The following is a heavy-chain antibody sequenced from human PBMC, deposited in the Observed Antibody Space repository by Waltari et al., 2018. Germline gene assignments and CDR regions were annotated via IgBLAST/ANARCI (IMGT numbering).Heavy chain of an antibody. CDR1: GFTFSDYD. D-gene: IGHD4-17*01. V-gene: IGHV3-72*01. CDR3: ARDLDGDSNFDY. J-gene: IGHJ4*02. Sequence: EVQLVESGGGLVQPGGSLRLSCAASGFTFSDYDMDWVRQAPEKGMEWVGRTGNKARSYTTEYAASVKGRFTISRDDSKNSLYLHMNSLKMEDTAVYYCARDLDGDSNFDYWGQGTLVTVSS. CDR2: TGNKARSYTT.